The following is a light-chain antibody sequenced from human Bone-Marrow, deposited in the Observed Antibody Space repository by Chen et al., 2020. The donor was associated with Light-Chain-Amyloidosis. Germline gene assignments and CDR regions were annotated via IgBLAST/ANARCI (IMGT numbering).Light chain of an antibody. V-gene: IGLV1-51*01. J-gene: IGLJ2*01. Sequence: QSVLTQPPSVSASPGQKVTISSSGSSSNIGNNYVSWYQQLPGTAPKLLIYDNNLRPSGIPDRFSGSKSGASATLDITGLQTGDEAIYYCGTWDSGLSAGVFGGGTKLTVL. CDR2: DNN. CDR1: SSNIGNNY. CDR3: GTWDSGLSAGV.